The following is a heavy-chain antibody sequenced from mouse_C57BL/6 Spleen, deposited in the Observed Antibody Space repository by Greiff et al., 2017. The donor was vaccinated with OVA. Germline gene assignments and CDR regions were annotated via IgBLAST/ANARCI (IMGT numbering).Heavy chain of an antibody. CDR1: GFNIKDDY. J-gene: IGHJ3*01. CDR2: IDPENGDT. D-gene: IGHD1-1*01. V-gene: IGHV14-4*01. Sequence: EVKLEESGAELVRPGASVKLSCTASGFNIKDDYMHWVKQRPEQGLEWIAWIDPENGDTEYASKFQGKATITADTTSNTAYLQLSSLTSEDTAVYYCTTRTHYYGSSYGFAYWGQGTLVTVSA. CDR3: TTRTHYYGSSYGFAY.